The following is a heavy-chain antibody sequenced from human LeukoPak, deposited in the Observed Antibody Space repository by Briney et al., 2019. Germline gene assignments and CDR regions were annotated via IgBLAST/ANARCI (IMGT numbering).Heavy chain of an antibody. V-gene: IGHV3-33*06. CDR1: GFTFSSYG. J-gene: IGHJ4*02. CDR3: AKDLEAGSPFDY. D-gene: IGHD3-10*01. CDR2: IWYDGSNK. Sequence: GRSLRLSCAASGFTFSSYGMHWVRQAPGKGLEWVAVIWYDGSNKYYADSVKGRFTISRDNSKNTLYLQMNSLRAEDTAVYYCAKDLEAGSPFDYWGQGTLVTVSS.